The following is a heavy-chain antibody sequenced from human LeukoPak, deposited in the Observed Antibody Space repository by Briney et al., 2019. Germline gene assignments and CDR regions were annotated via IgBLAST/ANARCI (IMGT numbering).Heavy chain of an antibody. CDR2: IVGDASDT. J-gene: IGHJ4*02. Sequence: HLGGSLRLSCAASGFSFSPYAMSWIRLAPGKGLEWVSGIVGDASDTYYIDSVKGRFTLSRDNFKNTMSPEMNSLRVEDTAVYYCAKDFKSGDGYWDFDYWGQGILVTVSS. V-gene: IGHV3-23*01. CDR3: AKDFKSGDGYWDFDY. D-gene: IGHD5-24*01. CDR1: GFSFSPYA.